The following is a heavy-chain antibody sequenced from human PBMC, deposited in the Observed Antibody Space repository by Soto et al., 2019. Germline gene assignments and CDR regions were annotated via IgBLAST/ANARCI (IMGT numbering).Heavy chain of an antibody. J-gene: IGHJ4*02. CDR1: GFTFDDYA. CDR2: ISWNSDTL. V-gene: IGHV3-9*01. CDR3: ARGLYYCTTSGYPHY. D-gene: IGHD3-22*01. Sequence: EVQLVESGGGLVQPGRSLRLSCAASGFTFDDYAMHWVRQAPGKGLEWVTGISWNSDTLGYADSVKGRFTISRDNAKNSLYLQMSSLRPEDTAFYYCARGLYYCTTSGYPHYWGQGTLVTVSS.